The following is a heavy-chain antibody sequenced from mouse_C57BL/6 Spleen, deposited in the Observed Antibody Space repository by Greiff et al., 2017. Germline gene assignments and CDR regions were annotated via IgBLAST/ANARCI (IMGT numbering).Heavy chain of an antibody. J-gene: IGHJ2*01. V-gene: IGHV1-75*01. CDR2: LFPGGGST. CDR1: GYTFTDYY. CDR3: ARRRDLCYGGY. Sequence: VQLQQSGPELVKPGASVKISCKASGYTFTDYYINWVKQRPGQGLEWIGWLFPGGGSTYYNEKFKGKATLTVDKSSSTAYMLLSSLTSVDSAVYFCARRRDLCYGGYWGQGTTLTVSA. D-gene: IGHD6-1*01.